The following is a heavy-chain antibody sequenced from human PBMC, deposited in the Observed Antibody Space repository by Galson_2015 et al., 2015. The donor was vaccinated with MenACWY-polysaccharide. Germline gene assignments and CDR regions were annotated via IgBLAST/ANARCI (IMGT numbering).Heavy chain of an antibody. J-gene: IGHJ6*02. CDR2: IRKGGSSI. Sequence: SLRLSCAASGFSFGTWCMSWVRQAPGKGLEWVAYIRKGGSSIYYADSVKGRFTISRDNARNSLYLQVNSLEAEDTAVYYCARGRDGLDVWGQGTTVTVSS. CDR3: ARGRDGLDV. CDR1: GFSFGTWC. V-gene: IGHV3-11*01.